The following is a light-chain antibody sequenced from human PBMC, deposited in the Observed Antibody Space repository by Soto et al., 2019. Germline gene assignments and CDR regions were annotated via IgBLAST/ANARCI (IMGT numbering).Light chain of an antibody. CDR2: AAS. J-gene: IGKJ2*02. CDR3: QQSYSTPCT. CDR1: QSISSD. V-gene: IGKV1-39*01. Sequence: DIQMTQSPSSLSASVGDRVTITCRASQSISSDLNWDQQKPGKAPKLLIYAASSLQSGVASRFSGSASGKDVTLTISSLQPEDFATYYCQQSYSTPCTFGQGTKLEIK.